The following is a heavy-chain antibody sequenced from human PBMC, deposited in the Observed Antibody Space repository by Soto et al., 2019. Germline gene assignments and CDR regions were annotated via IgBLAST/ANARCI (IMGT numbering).Heavy chain of an antibody. CDR2: ISYDGSNK. Sequence: PGGSLRLSCAASGFTFSSYGMHWVGQAPGKGLEWVAVISYDGSNKYYADSVKGRFTISRDNSKNTLYLQMNSLRAEDTAVYYCAKALGLGYCISTSCFGSYYGMDVWGQGT. CDR3: AKALGLGYCISTSCFGSYYGMDV. D-gene: IGHD2-2*01. CDR1: GFTFSSYG. J-gene: IGHJ6*02. V-gene: IGHV3-30*18.